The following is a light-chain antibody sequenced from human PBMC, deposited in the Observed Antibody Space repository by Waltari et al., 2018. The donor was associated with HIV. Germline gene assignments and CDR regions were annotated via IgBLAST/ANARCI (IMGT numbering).Light chain of an antibody. CDR3: ASWDDSLNGYLV. J-gene: IGLJ2*01. CDR2: NNN. Sequence: QSVLSQPPSASGTPGQRVTISCSGSSSNIGSTPVTWYQQLPGTAPTLLIFNNNERPSGVSDRFSGSRSGTSASLAISGLQSEDEGDYYCASWDDSLNGYLVFGGGTKLTVL. CDR1: SSNIGSTP. V-gene: IGLV1-44*01.